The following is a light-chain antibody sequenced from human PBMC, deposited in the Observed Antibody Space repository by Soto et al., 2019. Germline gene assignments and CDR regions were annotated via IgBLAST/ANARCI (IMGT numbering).Light chain of an antibody. CDR1: SSDVGGYNF. V-gene: IGLV2-11*01. CDR3: CSYAGSYTLV. CDR2: DVS. J-gene: IGLJ2*01. Sequence: QSALTQPRSVSGSPGQSVTISCTGTSSDVGGYNFVSWYQQHPDKAPKLIIYDVSKRPSGVPDRFSGSKSGNTASLTISGLQTEDDADYYCCSYAGSYTLVLGGGTKVTVL.